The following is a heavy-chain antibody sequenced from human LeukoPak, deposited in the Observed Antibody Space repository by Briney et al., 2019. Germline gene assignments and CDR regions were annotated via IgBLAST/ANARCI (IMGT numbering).Heavy chain of an antibody. CDR2: IRSKTYGGTA. D-gene: IGHD3-10*01. V-gene: IGHV3-49*03. J-gene: IGHJ3*02. Sequence: GGSLRLSCAASGFTFGAYGMSWFRQAPGKGLEWVGFIRSKTYGGTAEYAASVKGRFTISRGDSKSIAYLQMNSLKAEDTAVYYCSRGLGSGNPVDIWGQGTMVTVS. CDR3: SRGLGSGNPVDI. CDR1: GFTFGAYG.